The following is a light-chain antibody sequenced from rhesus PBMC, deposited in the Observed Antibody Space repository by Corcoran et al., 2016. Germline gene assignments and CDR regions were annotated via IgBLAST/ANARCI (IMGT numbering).Light chain of an antibody. CDR3: HPHTSHPLS. J-gene: IGKJ4*01. CDR1: QTISRY. Sequence: DIQMTQSPSYLSASVGDRGTITWRASQTISRYIAWYQQNPRKVPKFLIYAESSLESGGPSRFSGSGYWTAFTLTLTSLQPDDFATHYVHPHTSHPLSFGGGTKVEI. V-gene: IGKV1-44*01. CDR2: AES.